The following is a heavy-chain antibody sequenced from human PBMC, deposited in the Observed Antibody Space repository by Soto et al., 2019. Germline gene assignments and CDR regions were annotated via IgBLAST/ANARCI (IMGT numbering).Heavy chain of an antibody. CDR3: VACDYGDYPRY. CDR2: INHSGST. D-gene: IGHD4-17*01. J-gene: IGHJ4*02. V-gene: IGHV4-34*01. CDR1: GGSFSGYY. Sequence: QVQLQQWGAGLLKPSETLSLTCAVYGGSFSGYYWSWVRQSPRKGLEWIGEINHSGSTTYNPSLKSRLTISVDTPKHQFSLKRSSVTAADTALSYCVACDYGDYPRYWGQGSLVTVSS.